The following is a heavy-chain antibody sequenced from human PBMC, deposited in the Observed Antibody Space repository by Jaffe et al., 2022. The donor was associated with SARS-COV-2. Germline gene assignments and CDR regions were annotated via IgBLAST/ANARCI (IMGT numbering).Heavy chain of an antibody. J-gene: IGHJ5*02. CDR2: IYFSGST. V-gene: IGHV4-59*01. CDR1: GASISDYH. CDR3: AKWGSDGISRGGGWFDP. Sequence: QVHLQESGPGLVKPSETLSLTCTVSGASISDYHWCWVRQPPGNGLEWIGHIYFSGSTEYNPSLKSRVTISVDTSKNQFSLKLSSATAADTAVYFCAKWGSDGISRGGGWFDPWGQGTQVTVSS. D-gene: IGHD3-10*01.